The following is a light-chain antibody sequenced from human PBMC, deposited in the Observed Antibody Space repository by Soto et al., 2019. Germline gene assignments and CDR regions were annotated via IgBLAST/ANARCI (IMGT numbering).Light chain of an antibody. CDR3: QQYYSLPLT. J-gene: IGKJ4*01. CDR1: RVFLAVSTIRTS. V-gene: IGKV4-1*01. CDR2: WAS. Sequence: DIVMTQSPDSLAVSLGERAPFPGKSARVFLAVSTIRTSLGWYQQKPGQAPQLLIYWASTRESGVPDRFSASGSGTDFTLTISSLQAEDVAVYYCQQYYSLPLTFGGGTKVEI.